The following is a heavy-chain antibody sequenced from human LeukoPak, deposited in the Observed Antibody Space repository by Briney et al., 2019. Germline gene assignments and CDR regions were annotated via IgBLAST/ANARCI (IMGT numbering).Heavy chain of an antibody. CDR3: ARSSSWNWYFDL. Sequence: GESLKISCTVSGYSFTNYWIGWVRQMPGKGLEWMGMIYPGDSETRYSPSVQGQVTISADKSISTAYLQWSSLKASDTAMYYCARSSSWNWYFDLWGRGTLVTVSS. V-gene: IGHV5-51*01. J-gene: IGHJ2*01. CDR2: IYPGDSET. D-gene: IGHD6-13*01. CDR1: GYSFTNYW.